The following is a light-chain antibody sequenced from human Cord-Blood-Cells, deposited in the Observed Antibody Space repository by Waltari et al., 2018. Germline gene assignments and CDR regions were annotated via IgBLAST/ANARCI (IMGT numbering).Light chain of an antibody. CDR3: SSYTSSSTWV. CDR2: DVS. CDR1: SSDVGGYNY. Sequence: QSALTQPASVSGSPGQSITISCTGTSSDVGGYNYVSWYQHHPGKAPNLMIYDVSKRPWVVSNRFSGSKCGNTAFLTISGLQAEDEAYYYCSSYTSSSTWVFGGGTKLTVL. J-gene: IGLJ3*02. V-gene: IGLV2-14*03.